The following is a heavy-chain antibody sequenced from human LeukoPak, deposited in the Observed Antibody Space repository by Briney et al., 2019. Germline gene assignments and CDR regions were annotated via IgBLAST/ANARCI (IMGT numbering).Heavy chain of an antibody. CDR3: ARGGSLGD. CDR1: GFTFSSYE. CDR2: ISSSGSAI. J-gene: IGHJ4*02. D-gene: IGHD6-19*01. V-gene: IGHV3-48*03. Sequence: PGGSLSLSCAASGFTFSSYEMNWVRQAPGKGLEWVSKISSSGSAIYYADSVKGLFTISRDNAKSTLYLQMNSLRVEDTAVYYCARGGSLGDWGQGTLVTVSS.